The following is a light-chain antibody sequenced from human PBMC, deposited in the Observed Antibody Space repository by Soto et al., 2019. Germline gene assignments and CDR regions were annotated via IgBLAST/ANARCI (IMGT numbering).Light chain of an antibody. Sequence: QTVVTQPPSASGTPGQRVTISCSGSSSNIGSNTVNWYQQLPGTAPKLLMYSNNQRPSGVPDRFSDSKSGTSASLAISGLQSEDEADYYCAAWDDSLNGVLFGGGTKLTV. CDR1: SSNIGSNT. CDR2: SNN. CDR3: AAWDDSLNGVL. V-gene: IGLV1-44*01. J-gene: IGLJ3*02.